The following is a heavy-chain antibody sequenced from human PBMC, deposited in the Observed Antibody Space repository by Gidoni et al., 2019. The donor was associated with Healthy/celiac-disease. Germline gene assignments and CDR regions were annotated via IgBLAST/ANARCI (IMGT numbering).Heavy chain of an antibody. V-gene: IGHV4-59*01. CDR2: IYYSGST. CDR3: ARVGGELIFDY. J-gene: IGHJ4*02. CDR1: GASISSYY. D-gene: IGHD1-26*01. Sequence: QVQLQESGTGLVKPSETLSLTCTVSGASISSYYWSWIRQPPGKGLAWIGYIYYSGSTNYNPSLKSRVTISVYTSKNQFSLKLSSVTAADTAVYYCARVGGELIFDYWGQGTLVTVSS.